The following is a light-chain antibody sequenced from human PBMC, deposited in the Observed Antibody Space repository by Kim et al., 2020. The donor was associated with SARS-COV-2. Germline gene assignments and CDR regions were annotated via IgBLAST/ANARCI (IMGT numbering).Light chain of an antibody. CDR1: KLGDKY. CDR2: QDN. CDR3: QAWDSSTVV. V-gene: IGLV3-1*01. J-gene: IGLJ3*02. Sequence: VPQGQTASITCSGDKLGDKYACWYQQKPGQSPMLVIYQDNKRPSGIPERFAGSNSGNTATLTIGGSQAMDEADYYGQAWDSSTVVFGGGTQLTVL.